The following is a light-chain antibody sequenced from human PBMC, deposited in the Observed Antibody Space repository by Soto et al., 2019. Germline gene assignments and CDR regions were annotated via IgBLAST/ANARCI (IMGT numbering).Light chain of an antibody. CDR3: QQFNNWPHT. Sequence: EIVLTQSPATLSVSPGERATLSCRASQSVNQKLGWYQQKPGQAPRLLIYVASYRATGIPARLSGSGSGREYTLTISNLQAEDFAVYYCQQFNNWPHTFGQGTRLEIK. CDR2: VAS. J-gene: IGKJ2*01. CDR1: QSVNQK. V-gene: IGKV3-15*01.